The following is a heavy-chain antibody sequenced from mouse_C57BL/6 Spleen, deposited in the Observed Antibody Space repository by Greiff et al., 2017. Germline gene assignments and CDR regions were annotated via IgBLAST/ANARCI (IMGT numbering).Heavy chain of an antibody. D-gene: IGHD1-1*01. Sequence: QVQLQQPGAELVKPGASVKLSCKASGYTFTSYWMHWVKQRPGQGLEWIGNINPGNGGTNYNEKFKSKATLTVDKSSSTAYMQLSSLTSEDAAVYDCARYGYGSSYGCWGKGTTLTVSS. CDR1: GYTFTSYW. J-gene: IGHJ2*01. CDR2: INPGNGGT. V-gene: IGHV1-53*01. CDR3: ARYGYGSSYGC.